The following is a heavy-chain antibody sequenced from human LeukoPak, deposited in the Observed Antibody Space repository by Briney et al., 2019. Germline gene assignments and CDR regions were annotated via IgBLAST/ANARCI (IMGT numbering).Heavy chain of an antibody. CDR3: ASKQDYGDHWTSDY. V-gene: IGHV1-69*06. Sequence: LVKVSCKASGGTFSSYGISWVRQAPGQGLEWMGGIIPIFGTANYAQKFQGRVTITADKSTSTAYMELSSLRSEDTAVYYCASKQDYGDHWTSDYWGQGTLVTVSS. CDR2: IIPIFGTA. CDR1: GGTFSSYG. D-gene: IGHD4-17*01. J-gene: IGHJ4*02.